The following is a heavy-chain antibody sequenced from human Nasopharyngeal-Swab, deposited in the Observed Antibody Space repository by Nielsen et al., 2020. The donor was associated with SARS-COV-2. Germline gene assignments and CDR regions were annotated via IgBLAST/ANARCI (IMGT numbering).Heavy chain of an antibody. CDR1: GFTFSSYG. CDR3: ARDPNGIHSSGWGRTHDIDY. J-gene: IGHJ4*02. CDR2: ISYDGSNK. V-gene: IGHV3-30*03. Sequence: GESLKISCAASGFTFSSYGMHWVRQAPGKGLEWVAVISYDGSNKYYADSVKGRFTISRDNSKNTLYLQMNSLRAEDTAVYYCARDPNGIHSSGWGRTHDIDYWGQGTLATVSS. D-gene: IGHD6-19*01.